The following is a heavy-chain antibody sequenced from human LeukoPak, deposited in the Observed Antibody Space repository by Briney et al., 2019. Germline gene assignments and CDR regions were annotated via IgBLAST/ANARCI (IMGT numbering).Heavy chain of an antibody. Sequence: GASAKVSCKASGYTFTSYYMHWVRQAPGQGLEWMGIINPSGGSTSYAQKFQGRVTMTRDMSTSTVYMELSSLRSEDTAVYYCARNSPYYYDSSGYDFDYWGQGTLVTVSS. CDR2: INPSGGST. J-gene: IGHJ4*02. D-gene: IGHD3-22*01. V-gene: IGHV1-46*01. CDR3: ARNSPYYYDSSGYDFDY. CDR1: GYTFTSYY.